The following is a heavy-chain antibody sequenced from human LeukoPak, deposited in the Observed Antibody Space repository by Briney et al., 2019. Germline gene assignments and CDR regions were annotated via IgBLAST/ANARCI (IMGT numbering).Heavy chain of an antibody. V-gene: IGHV3-21*01. CDR1: GFTFSSYN. CDR2: ISSSSSYI. Sequence: GGSLRLSCAASGFTFSSYNMNWVRQAPGKGLEWVSSISSSSSYIYCADSVKGRFTISRDNAENSLYLQMNSLRAEDTAVYSCARFISSSWYFDYWGQGTLVTVSS. CDR3: ARFISSSWYFDY. D-gene: IGHD6-13*01. J-gene: IGHJ4*02.